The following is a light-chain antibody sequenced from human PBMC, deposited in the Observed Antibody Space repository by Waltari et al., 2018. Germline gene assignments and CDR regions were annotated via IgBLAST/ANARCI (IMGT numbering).Light chain of an antibody. V-gene: IGLV1-51*02. Sequence: QSVLTQPPSVSAAPGQRVTISCSGGSSNIGNNYVSWYRQFQGTAPTLLIYENTARPSGIPARFSASKSATSATLDITGLQAGDESDYYCGTWDSSLSGAVFGAGTHLTVL. CDR1: SSNIGNNY. J-gene: IGLJ7*01. CDR2: ENT. CDR3: GTWDSSLSGAV.